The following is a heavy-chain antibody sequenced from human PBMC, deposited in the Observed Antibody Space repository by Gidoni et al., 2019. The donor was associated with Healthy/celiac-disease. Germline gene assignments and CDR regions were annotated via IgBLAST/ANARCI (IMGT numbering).Heavy chain of an antibody. Sequence: EVQLVESGGGLVQPGGSLRLSCAASGFTVSSNYMSWVRQAPGKGLELVSVIYSGGSTYYADSVKGRFTISRDNSKNTLYLQMNSLRAEDTAVYYCARALSPHWYFDLWGRGTLVTVSS. CDR3: ARALSPHWYFDL. V-gene: IGHV3-66*01. J-gene: IGHJ2*01. CDR1: GFTVSSNY. D-gene: IGHD3-16*01. CDR2: IYSGGST.